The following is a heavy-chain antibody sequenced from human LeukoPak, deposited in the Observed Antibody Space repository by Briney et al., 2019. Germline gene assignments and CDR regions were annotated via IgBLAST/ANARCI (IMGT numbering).Heavy chain of an antibody. D-gene: IGHD6-13*01. CDR1: GFTFSSYS. CDR2: ISSSSSYI. V-gene: IGHV3-21*01. Sequence: GGSLRLSCAASGFTFSSYSMNWVRQAPGKGLEWVSSISSSSSYIYYADSVKGRFAISKDNAKKSLYLQMNSLRADDTAVYYCTIDTSAERGQQLANWGQGTLVSVSS. CDR3: TIDTSAERGQQLAN. J-gene: IGHJ4*02.